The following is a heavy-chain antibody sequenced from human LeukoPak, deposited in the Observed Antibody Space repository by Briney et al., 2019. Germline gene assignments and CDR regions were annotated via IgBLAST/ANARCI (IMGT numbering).Heavy chain of an antibody. CDR2: VYTSGTT. J-gene: IGHJ2*01. CDR1: GSSISNDY. Sequence: PSETLSLTCSVAGSSISNDYWSWLRQPAGKGLEWIGRVYTSGTTNYNPSLRSRVTMSVDTSKNQFSLNLSSVTAADTAVYFCARLGTSNFWYFDLWGRGTQVTVSS. V-gene: IGHV4-4*07. D-gene: IGHD1-1*01. CDR3: ARLGTSNFWYFDL.